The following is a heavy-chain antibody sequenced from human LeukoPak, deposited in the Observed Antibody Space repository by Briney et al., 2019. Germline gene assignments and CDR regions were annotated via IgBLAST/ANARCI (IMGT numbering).Heavy chain of an antibody. CDR2: IYTSGST. CDR3: AREVESEVATIMGNWFDP. V-gene: IGHV4-61*02. J-gene: IGHJ5*02. CDR1: GGSISSGSYY. D-gene: IGHD5-12*01. Sequence: PSETLSLTCTVSGGSISSGSYYWSWIRQPAGKGLEWIGRIYTSGSTNYNPSLKSRVTISVDTSKNQFSLKLSSVTAADTAVYYCAREVESEVATIMGNWFDPWGQGTLVTVSS.